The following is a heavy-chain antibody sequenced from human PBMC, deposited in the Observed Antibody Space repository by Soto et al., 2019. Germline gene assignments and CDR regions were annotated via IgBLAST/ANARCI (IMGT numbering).Heavy chain of an antibody. Sequence: ASVKVSCKASGYTLTSYYMHWVRQAPGQGLAWMGIINPSGGSTSYAQNYQGRITMTSDTSTTTVYMELSSLRSEDTAVYFCARGDYDVLTGYYPLDFCRQRPLVTV. V-gene: IGHV1-46*01. D-gene: IGHD3-9*01. J-gene: IGHJ4*02. CDR2: INPSGGST. CDR3: ARGDYDVLTGYYPLDF. CDR1: GYTLTSYY.